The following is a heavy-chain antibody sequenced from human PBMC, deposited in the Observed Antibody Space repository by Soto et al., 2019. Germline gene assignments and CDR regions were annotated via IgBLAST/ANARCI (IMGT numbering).Heavy chain of an antibody. Sequence: ASVKVSCKASGYTFTSYYMHWVRQAPGQGLEWMGIINPSGGSTSYAQKFQGRVTMTRDTSTSTVYMELSSLRSEDTAVYYCARLRVAAAGKNYSYYYGMDVWGQGTTVTVS. CDR3: ARLRVAAAGKNYSYYYGMDV. V-gene: IGHV1-46*01. J-gene: IGHJ6*02. CDR2: INPSGGST. D-gene: IGHD6-13*01. CDR1: GYTFTSYY.